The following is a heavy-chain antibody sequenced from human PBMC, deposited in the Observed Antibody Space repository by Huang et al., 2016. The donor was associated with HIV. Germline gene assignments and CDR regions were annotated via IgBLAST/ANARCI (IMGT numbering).Heavy chain of an antibody. CDR1: GYSFSSYW. D-gene: IGHD6-6*01. Sequence: VQLVQSGAEVKKPGESLKISCKGSGYSFSSYWIAWVRQMPGKGLAWMGIIFPDGSDTTYSPSCEGQVTISADKSIGTAYLEWSSLKASDTAMYYCARRFSSSSGYFDYWGQGSLVTVSS. CDR3: ARRFSSSSGYFDY. CDR2: IFPDGSDT. V-gene: IGHV5-51*01. J-gene: IGHJ4*02.